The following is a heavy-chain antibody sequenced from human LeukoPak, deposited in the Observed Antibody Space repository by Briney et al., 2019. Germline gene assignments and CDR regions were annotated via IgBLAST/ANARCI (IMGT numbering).Heavy chain of an antibody. Sequence: GGSLRLSCAASGFTFSSYAMSWVRQAPGKGLEWVSAISGSGGSTYYADSVKGRFTISRDNSNNTLYLQMNSLRAEDTAVYYCAKENIVVVVAATLDYWGQGTLVTVSS. CDR1: GFTFSSYA. V-gene: IGHV3-23*01. J-gene: IGHJ4*02. CDR2: ISGSGGST. CDR3: AKENIVVVVAATLDY. D-gene: IGHD2-15*01.